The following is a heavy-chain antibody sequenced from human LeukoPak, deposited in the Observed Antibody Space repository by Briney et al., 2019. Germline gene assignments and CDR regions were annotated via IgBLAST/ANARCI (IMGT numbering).Heavy chain of an antibody. V-gene: IGHV4-59*01. D-gene: IGHD3-3*01. CDR2: IYYSGST. J-gene: IGHJ4*02. CDR3: ARGFDFDGATDY. CDR1: GGSFSGYY. Sequence: SETLSLTCAVYGGSFSGYYWSWIRQPPGKGLEWIGYIYYSGSTNYNPSLKSRVTISVDTSKNQFSLKLSSVTAADTAVYYCARGFDFDGATDYWGQGTLVTVSS.